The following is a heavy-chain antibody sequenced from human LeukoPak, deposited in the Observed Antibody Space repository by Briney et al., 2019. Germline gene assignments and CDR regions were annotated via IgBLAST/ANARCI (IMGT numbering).Heavy chain of an antibody. V-gene: IGHV3-30*18. CDR3: AKHQRVIDSGSGIDY. J-gene: IGHJ4*02. CDR2: ISYDGSNK. Sequence: GGSLRLSCAASGFTFSSYGMHWVRQAPGKGLEWVAVISYDGSNKYYADSVKGRFTISRHNSKNTLYLQMNSLRAEDTAVYYCAKHQRVIDSGSGIDYWGQGTLVTVSS. D-gene: IGHD5-12*01. CDR1: GFTFSSYG.